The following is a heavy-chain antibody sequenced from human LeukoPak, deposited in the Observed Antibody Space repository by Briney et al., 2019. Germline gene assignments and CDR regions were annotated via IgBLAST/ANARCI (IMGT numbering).Heavy chain of an antibody. CDR3: ARGSPKPDEYYYYGMDV. CDR1: GGTFSSYA. V-gene: IGHV1-69*04. D-gene: IGHD6-19*01. Sequence: GASVKVSCKASGGTFSSYAISWVRQAPGQGLEWMGRIIPILGIANYAQKFQGRVTITADKSTSTAYMELSSLRSEDTAVYYCARGSPKPDEYYYYGMDVWGQGTTVTVSS. CDR2: IIPILGIA. J-gene: IGHJ6*02.